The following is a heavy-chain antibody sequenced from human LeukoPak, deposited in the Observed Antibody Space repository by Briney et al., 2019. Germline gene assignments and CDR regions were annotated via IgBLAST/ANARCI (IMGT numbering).Heavy chain of an antibody. CDR1: GGSISGYY. V-gene: IGHV4-39*01. J-gene: IGHJ4*02. Sequence: PSETLSLTCTVSGGSISGYYWGWIRQPPGKGLEWIGSIYYSGSTYYNPSLKSRVTISVDTSKNQFSLKLSSVTAADTAVYYCARGGIQLWFLVDYWGQGTLVTVSS. CDR2: IYYSGST. CDR3: ARGGIQLWFLVDY. D-gene: IGHD5-18*01.